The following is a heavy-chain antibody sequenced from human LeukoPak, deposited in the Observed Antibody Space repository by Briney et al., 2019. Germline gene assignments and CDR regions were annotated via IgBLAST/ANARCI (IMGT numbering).Heavy chain of an antibody. CDR3: VAIYYGSGSYYNLYYFDY. Sequence: PSQTLSLTCTVSGGSISSGGYYWSWLRQHPGKGLEWIVYSYYSGSTYYNSSLRSRVTISVDTSKNQFSLKLSSVTAADTAVYYCVAIYYGSGSYYNLYYFDYWGQGTLVTVSS. J-gene: IGHJ4*02. CDR1: GGSISSGGYY. V-gene: IGHV4-31*03. D-gene: IGHD3-10*01. CDR2: SYYSGST.